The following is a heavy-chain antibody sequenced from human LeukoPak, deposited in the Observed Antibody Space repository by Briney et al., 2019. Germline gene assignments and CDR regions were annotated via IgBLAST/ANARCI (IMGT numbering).Heavy chain of an antibody. CDR2: MNPNSGNT. Sequence: GASVKVSCKASGNTFTSYDINWVRQATGQGPEWMGWMNPNSGNTGNAQKFQGRVTMTRNTSISTAYMELSSLRSEDTAVYYCARGRRDSRQFDYWGQGTLVTVSS. J-gene: IGHJ4*02. CDR3: ARGRRDSRQFDY. D-gene: IGHD3-10*01. V-gene: IGHV1-8*01. CDR1: GNTFTSYD.